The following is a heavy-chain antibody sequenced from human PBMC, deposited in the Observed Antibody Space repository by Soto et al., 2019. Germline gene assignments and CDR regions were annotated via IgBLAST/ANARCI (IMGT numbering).Heavy chain of an antibody. V-gene: IGHV3-21*04. Sequence: GGSLRLSCAASGFTLSSYSMNWVRQAPGKGLEWVSSISSSSSYIYYADSVKGRFTISRDNAKNSLYLQMNSLRAEDTALYYCAKSTGGTANGMGVWGQGTTVTVSS. CDR3: AKSTGGTANGMGV. CDR2: ISSSSSYI. D-gene: IGHD2-8*02. CDR1: GFTLSSYS. J-gene: IGHJ6*02.